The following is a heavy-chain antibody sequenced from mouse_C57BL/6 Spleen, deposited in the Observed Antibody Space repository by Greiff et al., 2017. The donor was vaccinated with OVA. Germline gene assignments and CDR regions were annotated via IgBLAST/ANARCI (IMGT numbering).Heavy chain of an antibody. CDR1: GFTFSSYA. CDR3: TRDPDYYGSSPYYFDY. Sequence: EVQVVESGEGLVKPGGSLKLSCAASGFTFSSYAMSWVRQTPEKRLEWVAYISSGGDYIYYADTVKGRFTISRDNARNTLYLQMSSLKSEDTAMYYCTRDPDYYGSSPYYFDYWGQGTTLTVSS. J-gene: IGHJ2*01. V-gene: IGHV5-9-1*02. D-gene: IGHD1-1*01. CDR2: ISSGGDYI.